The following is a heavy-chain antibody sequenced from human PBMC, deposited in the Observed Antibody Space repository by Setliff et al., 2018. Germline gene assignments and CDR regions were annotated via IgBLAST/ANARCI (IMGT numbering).Heavy chain of an antibody. V-gene: IGHV4-38-2*02. CDR2: INHSGST. Sequence: SETLSLTCTVSGDSISRAYFYWSWIRQPPGKGLEWIGEINHSGSTNYNPSLKSRVTISVDTSKNQFSLKLSSVTAADTAVYYCARGRAGHSGHWGQGTLVTVSS. D-gene: IGHD6-19*01. CDR3: ARGRAGHSGH. CDR1: GDSISRAYFY. J-gene: IGHJ4*02.